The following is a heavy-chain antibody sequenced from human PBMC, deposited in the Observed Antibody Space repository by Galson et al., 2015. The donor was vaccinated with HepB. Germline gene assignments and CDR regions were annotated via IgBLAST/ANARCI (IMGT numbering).Heavy chain of an antibody. CDR2: IYSGGST. J-gene: IGHJ5*02. CDR3: ARIYCTTGACCGECGFDP. D-gene: IGHD2-8*01. Sequence: SLRLSCAASGFTVSSNFMSWVRQAPGKGLEWVSLIYSGGSTYYADSVKGRFTISRDNSINTLYLQMDSLRAEDTAVYYCARIYCTTGACCGECGFDPWGQGTLVTSPQ. CDR1: GFTVSSNF. V-gene: IGHV3-53*01.